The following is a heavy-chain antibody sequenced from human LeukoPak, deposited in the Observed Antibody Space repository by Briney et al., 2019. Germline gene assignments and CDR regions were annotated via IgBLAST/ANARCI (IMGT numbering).Heavy chain of an antibody. D-gene: IGHD3-16*02. CDR1: GYTFTGYY. Sequence: ASVKVSCKASGYTFTGYYMHWVRQAPGQGLEWMGWINPNSGGTKYAQKFQGRVTMTRDTSISTAYMELSRLRSDDTAVYYCARVKIYHDAFDIWGQGTMVTVSS. J-gene: IGHJ3*02. V-gene: IGHV1-2*02. CDR3: ARVKIYHDAFDI. CDR2: INPNSGGT.